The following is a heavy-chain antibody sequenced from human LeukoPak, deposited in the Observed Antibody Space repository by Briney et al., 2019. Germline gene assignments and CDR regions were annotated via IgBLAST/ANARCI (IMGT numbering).Heavy chain of an antibody. Sequence: GGSLRLSCAASGFTFSSYWMHWVRQAPGKGLVWVSRINSDGSSTSYADSVKGRFTISRDNAKNTLYLQMNSLRAEDTAVYYCARGYYDILTGYYKSAFDIWGQGTMVTVSS. CDR3: ARGYYDILTGYYKSAFDI. CDR2: INSDGSST. V-gene: IGHV3-74*01. J-gene: IGHJ3*02. CDR1: GFTFSSYW. D-gene: IGHD3-9*01.